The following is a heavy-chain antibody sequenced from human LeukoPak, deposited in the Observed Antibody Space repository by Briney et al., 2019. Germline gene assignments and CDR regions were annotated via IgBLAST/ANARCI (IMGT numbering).Heavy chain of an antibody. J-gene: IGHJ4*02. D-gene: IGHD5-12*01. Sequence: SGPTLVNPTQTPTLTCTFSGFSLSTSGVGVGWIRQPPGKALEWLALIYWDDDKRYSPSLKSRLTITKDTSKNQVVLTMTNVDPVDTATYYCAHELLISGYDYEYYFDYWGQGTLVTVSS. V-gene: IGHV2-5*02. CDR3: AHELLISGYDYEYYFDY. CDR2: IYWDDDK. CDR1: GFSLSTSGVG.